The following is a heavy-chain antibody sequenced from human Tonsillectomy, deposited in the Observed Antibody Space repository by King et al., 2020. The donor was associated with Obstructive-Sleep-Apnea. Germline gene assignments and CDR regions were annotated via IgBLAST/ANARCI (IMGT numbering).Heavy chain of an antibody. V-gene: IGHV5-51*01. Sequence: VQLVESGAEVKKPGEALKISCKGSGYRFLTYWIGWVRQMPGKGLEWMGIIYPGDSDTRYSPSFQGQVTISADEAITTAYLQWSSLKASDTAMYYCARGGEYYFDYWGQGTLVTVSS. CDR2: IYPGDSDT. J-gene: IGHJ4*02. CDR1: GYRFLTYW. CDR3: ARGGEYYFDY. D-gene: IGHD2-15*01.